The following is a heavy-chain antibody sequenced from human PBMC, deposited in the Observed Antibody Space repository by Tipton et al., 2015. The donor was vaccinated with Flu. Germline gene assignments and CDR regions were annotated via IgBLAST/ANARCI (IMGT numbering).Heavy chain of an antibody. J-gene: IGHJ4*02. Sequence: TLSLTCTVSGYSISTGYYWGWVRQSPGKGLEWIGNVYHSGSIYYNPSLQSRVTMSVGTSKNQFSLKLSSLTAADTAVYYCATISAVVPFDYWGQGKLVTVSS. D-gene: IGHD2-2*02. CDR2: VYHSGSI. CDR3: ATISAVVPFDY. V-gene: IGHV4-38-2*02. CDR1: GYSISTGYY.